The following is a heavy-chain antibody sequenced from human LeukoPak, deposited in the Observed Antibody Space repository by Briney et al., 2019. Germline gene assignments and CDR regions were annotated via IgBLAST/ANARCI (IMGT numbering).Heavy chain of an antibody. CDR3: ARDNYYDSSDDAFDI. CDR2: FDPEDGET. J-gene: IGHJ3*02. V-gene: IGHV1-24*01. CDR1: GYTLTELS. D-gene: IGHD3-22*01. Sequence: ASVKVSCKVSGYTLTELSMHWVRQAPGKGLEWMGGFDPEDGETIYAQKLQGRVTMTTDTSTSTAYMELRSLRSDDTAVYYCARDNYYDSSDDAFDIWGQGTMVTVSS.